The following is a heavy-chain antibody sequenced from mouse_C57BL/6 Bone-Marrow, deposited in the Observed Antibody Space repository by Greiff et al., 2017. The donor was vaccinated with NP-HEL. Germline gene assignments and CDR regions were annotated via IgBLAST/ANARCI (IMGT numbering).Heavy chain of an antibody. D-gene: IGHD2-2*01. CDR3: ARGPYGYGLLFAY. V-gene: IGHV1-82*01. J-gene: IGHJ3*01. Sequence: QVQLQQSGPELLKPGASVKISCRASGYAFSSSWMNWVKQRPGKGLEWIGRIYPGDGDTNYNGKFKGKATLTADKSSSTAYMQLSSLTSEDSAVYFCARGPYGYGLLFAYWGQGTLVTVSA. CDR2: IYPGDGDT. CDR1: GYAFSSSW.